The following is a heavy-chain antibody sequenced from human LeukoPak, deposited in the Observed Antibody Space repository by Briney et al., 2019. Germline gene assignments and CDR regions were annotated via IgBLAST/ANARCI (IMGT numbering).Heavy chain of an antibody. Sequence: PGGSLRLSCAASGFTFSHYGMHWVRQAPGKGLEWQAVIWYDGSKEYYADSVKGRFIISRDNSKNTLFLQMSSLRADDTGVYYCAKDDWTLGTWAPDLWGQGTLVTVAS. CDR3: AKDDWTLGTWAPDL. CDR2: IWYDGSKE. CDR1: GFTFSHYG. V-gene: IGHV3-33*06. D-gene: IGHD7-27*01. J-gene: IGHJ5*02.